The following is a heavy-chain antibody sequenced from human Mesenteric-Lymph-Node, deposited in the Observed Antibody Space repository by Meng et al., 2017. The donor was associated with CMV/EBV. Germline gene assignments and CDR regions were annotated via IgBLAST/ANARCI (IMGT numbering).Heavy chain of an antibody. J-gene: IGHJ4*02. V-gene: IGHV3-15*01. D-gene: IGHD2-8*01. CDR2: IKSRADGETI. Sequence: GGSLRLSCAASGFTFNNYAMNWVRQSPGKGLEWVGRIKSRADGETIDYAAPVQGRFTISRDDSKSTLYLQMNGLKTEDTAMYYCTTGGVTMMVYGRHDYWGQGTQVTVSS. CDR1: GFTFNNYA. CDR3: TTGGVTMMVYGRHDY.